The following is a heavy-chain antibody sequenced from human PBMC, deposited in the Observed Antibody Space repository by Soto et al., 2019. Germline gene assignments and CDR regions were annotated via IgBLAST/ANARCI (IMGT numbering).Heavy chain of an antibody. J-gene: IGHJ4*02. D-gene: IGHD2-15*01. CDR2: ISYTGAT. CDR1: GGSISRGAYF. V-gene: IGHV4-31*03. CDR3: ARGGPVSVSPAWQLLGYFDY. Sequence: QVHLQESGPGQVRPSQTLSLSCSVSGGSISRGAYFWTWIRQFPGKGLEWIAYISYTGATYYNPSLKSRVTILAATSKNHFSLKLNSVTSADTAVYYCARGGPVSVSPAWQLLGYFDYWGQGTLVTVSS.